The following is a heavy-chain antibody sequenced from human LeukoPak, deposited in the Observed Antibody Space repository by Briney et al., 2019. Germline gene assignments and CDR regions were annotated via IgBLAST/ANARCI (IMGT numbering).Heavy chain of an antibody. CDR3: ARDGPGYCSSTSCYTVGN. CDR1: GFTFSDYY. D-gene: IGHD2-2*02. V-gene: IGHV3-53*04. J-gene: IGHJ4*02. Sequence: GGSLRLSCAASGFTFSDYYMSWVRQAPGKGLEWVSVIYSGGSTYYADSVKGRFTISRHNSKNTLYLQMNSLRAEDTAVYYRARDGPGYCSSTSCYTVGNWGQGTLVTVSS. CDR2: IYSGGST.